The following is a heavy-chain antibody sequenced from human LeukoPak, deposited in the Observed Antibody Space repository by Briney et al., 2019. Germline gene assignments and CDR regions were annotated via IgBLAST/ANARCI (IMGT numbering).Heavy chain of an antibody. D-gene: IGHD3-22*01. CDR2: INIDGSST. J-gene: IGHJ3*02. Sequence: GGSLRLSCAASGFTFSSYWMHWVRQAPGKGLVWVSHINIDGSSTNYADSVKGRFTISRDNAKNTLYLQMNSLRAEDTAVYYCARELIYYDSSGSRSDAFDIWGQGTMVTVSS. V-gene: IGHV3-74*01. CDR3: ARELIYYDSSGSRSDAFDI. CDR1: GFTFSSYW.